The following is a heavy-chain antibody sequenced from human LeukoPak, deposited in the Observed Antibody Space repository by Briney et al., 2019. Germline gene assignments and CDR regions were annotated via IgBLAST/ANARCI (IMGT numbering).Heavy chain of an antibody. CDR3: ARQGGYYYDSSGYRPYYFDY. D-gene: IGHD3-22*01. CDR1: GGSISSSSYY. CDR2: ICYSGST. J-gene: IGHJ4*02. V-gene: IGHV4-39*01. Sequence: SETLSLTCTVSGGSISSSSYYWGWIRQPPGKGLEWIGSICYSGSTYYNPSLKSRVTISVDTSKNQFSLKLSSVTAADTAVYYCARQGGYYYDSSGYRPYYFDYWGQGTLVTVSS.